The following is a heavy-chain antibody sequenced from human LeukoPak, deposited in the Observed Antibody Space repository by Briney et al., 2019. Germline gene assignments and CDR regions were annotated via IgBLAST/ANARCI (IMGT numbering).Heavy chain of an antibody. V-gene: IGHV5-51*01. J-gene: IGHJ5*02. CDR2: IYPGDSDT. CDR1: GYSFTSYW. Sequence: GESLKISCKGSGYSFTSYWIGWVRQMPGKGLEWMGIIYPGDSDTRYSPSFRGQVTISADKSISTAYLQWSSLKASDTAMYYCARPGGDDYGDYGWFDPWGQGTLVTVSS. CDR3: ARPGGDDYGDYGWFDP. D-gene: IGHD4-17*01.